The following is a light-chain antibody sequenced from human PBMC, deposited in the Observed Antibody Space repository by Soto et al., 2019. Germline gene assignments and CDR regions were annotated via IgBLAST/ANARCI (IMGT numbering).Light chain of an antibody. V-gene: IGLV2-14*03. J-gene: IGLJ2*01. CDR1: SSDVGGYNF. CDR2: DVI. Sequence: QSALTQPASVSGSPGQSITISCTGTSSDVGGYNFVSWYQHHPDKVPKLMIYDVITRPSGVSYRFSGSKSDNTVSLTISGLQAEDEADYYCSSYTSSSTPVVFGGGTKLTVL. CDR3: SSYTSSSTPVV.